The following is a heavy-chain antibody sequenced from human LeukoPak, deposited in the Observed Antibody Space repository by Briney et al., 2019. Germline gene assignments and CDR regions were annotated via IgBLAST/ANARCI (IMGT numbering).Heavy chain of an antibody. D-gene: IGHD3-10*01. CDR1: GFTFDDYA. CDR3: AKDRRAGSYDY. CDR2: ISWNSGSI. V-gene: IGHV3-9*01. Sequence: QSGGSLRLSCAASGFTFDDYAMHWVRQAPGKGLEWVSGISWNSGSIGYADSVKGRFTISRDNAKNSLYLQMNSLRAEDTAVYYCAKDRRAGSYDYWGQGTLVTVSS. J-gene: IGHJ4*02.